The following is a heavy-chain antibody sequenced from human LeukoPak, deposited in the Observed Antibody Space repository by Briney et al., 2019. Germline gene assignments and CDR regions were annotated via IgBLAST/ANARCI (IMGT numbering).Heavy chain of an antibody. CDR1: GGSFSGYY. D-gene: IGHD3-10*01. CDR3: ARSTEMPYYYGSGRPRYYYMDV. J-gene: IGHJ6*03. V-gene: IGHV4-34*01. CDR2: INHSGST. Sequence: SETLSLTCAVYGGSFSGYYWSWIRQPPGKGLEWIGEINHSGSTNYNPSLKSRVTISVDTSKNQFSLKLSSVTAADTAVYYCARSTEMPYYYGSGRPRYYYMDVWGKGTTVTVSS.